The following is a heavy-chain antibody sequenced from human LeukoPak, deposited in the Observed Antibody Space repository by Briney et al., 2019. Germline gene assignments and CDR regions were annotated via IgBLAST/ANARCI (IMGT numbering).Heavy chain of an antibody. J-gene: IGHJ4*02. CDR2: ISGSGGST. V-gene: IGHV3-23*01. CDR3: ARDLLATTSRDY. D-gene: IGHD3-3*02. Sequence: GGSLRLSCAASGFTFSSYGMSWVRQAPGKGLEWVSAISGSGGSTYYADSVKGRFTISRDNAKNSLYLQMNSLRAEDTAVYYCARDLLATTSRDYWGQGTLVTVSS. CDR1: GFTFSSYG.